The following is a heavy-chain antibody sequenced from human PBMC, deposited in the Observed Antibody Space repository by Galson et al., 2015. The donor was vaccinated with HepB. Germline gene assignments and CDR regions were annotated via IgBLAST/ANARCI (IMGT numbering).Heavy chain of an antibody. J-gene: IGHJ6*02. V-gene: IGHV3-21*01. CDR2: ISSGGDYI. CDR1: GFTFSSYT. CDR3: ARETYHYGMDV. Sequence: SLRLSCAASGFTFSSYTMNWVRQAPGKGLEWVSSISSGGDYIYYADSVKGRFTISRDNAKNSLYLQMNSLRAEDTAVYYCARETYHYGMDVWGQGTTVTVSS.